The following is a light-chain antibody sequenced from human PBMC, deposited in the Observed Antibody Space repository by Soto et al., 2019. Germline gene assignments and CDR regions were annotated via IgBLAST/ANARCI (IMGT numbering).Light chain of an antibody. V-gene: IGKV1-5*03. Sequence: DIQMTQSPSTLSASVGDRVTITCRASQSISSWLAWYQQKPGKAPNLLIYKASTLETGVPSRFTGGGSGTEFTLTISSLQPEDSATYYCRQHNSFPITFGQGTRLEIK. J-gene: IGKJ5*01. CDR3: RQHNSFPIT. CDR1: QSISSW. CDR2: KAS.